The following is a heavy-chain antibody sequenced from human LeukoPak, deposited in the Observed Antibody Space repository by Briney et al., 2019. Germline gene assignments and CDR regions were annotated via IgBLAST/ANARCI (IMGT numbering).Heavy chain of an antibody. CDR2: IKQDGSNK. V-gene: IGHV3-30*02. J-gene: IGHJ6*03. CDR1: GFTFSSYC. Sequence: PGGSLRLSCAASGFTFSSYCMHWVRQAPGKGLEWVSFIKQDGSNKYYVDSAKGRFTISRDNAKNSLYLQMNSLRAEDTAVYYCAKDPYSGVLLYYYYNYYMDVWGKGTTVTVSS. D-gene: IGHD2-15*01. CDR3: AKDPYSGVLLYYYYNYYMDV.